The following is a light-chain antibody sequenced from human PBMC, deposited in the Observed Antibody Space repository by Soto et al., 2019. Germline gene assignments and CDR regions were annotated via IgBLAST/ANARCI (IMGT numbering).Light chain of an antibody. CDR1: SNNIGSYYY. CDR3: CSYAGSYTLEV. CDR2: DLT. Sequence: QSVLTQPRSVSGSPGQSVTISCTGTSNNIGSYYYVSWYQQHPGKAPKLMIYDLTQRPSGVPDRFSGSKSGNTASLTISGLQADDEADYYCCSYAGSYTLEVFGGGTNLTVL. J-gene: IGLJ2*01. V-gene: IGLV2-11*01.